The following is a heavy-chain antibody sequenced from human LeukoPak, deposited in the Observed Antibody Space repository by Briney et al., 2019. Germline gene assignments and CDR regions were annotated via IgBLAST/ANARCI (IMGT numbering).Heavy chain of an antibody. CDR3: AKDAQCSGGSCYLFHY. D-gene: IGHD2-15*01. V-gene: IGHV3-23*01. CDR2: ISGSGSST. CDR1: GFTFSSYA. J-gene: IGHJ4*02. Sequence: PGGSLRLSCAASGFTFSSYAMSWVRQAPGKGLEWVSVISGSGSSTYYADSVKGRFTISRDNSKNTLYLQVNSLRAEDTAVYYCAKDAQCSGGSCYLFHYWGQGTLVTVSS.